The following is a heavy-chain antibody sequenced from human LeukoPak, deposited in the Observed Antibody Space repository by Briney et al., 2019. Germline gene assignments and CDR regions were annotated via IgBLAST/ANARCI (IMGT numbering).Heavy chain of an antibody. CDR3: ARDLELMVRGVKGNWFDP. D-gene: IGHD3-10*01. V-gene: IGHV1-46*01. CDR2: INPSGGST. Sequence: GASVKVSCKASGYTFTSYYMHWVRQAPGQGLEWMGIINPSGGSTSYAQKFQGRVTMTRDMYTSTVYMELSSLRSEDTAVYYCARDLELMVRGVKGNWFDPWGQGTLVTVSS. J-gene: IGHJ5*02. CDR1: GYTFTSYY.